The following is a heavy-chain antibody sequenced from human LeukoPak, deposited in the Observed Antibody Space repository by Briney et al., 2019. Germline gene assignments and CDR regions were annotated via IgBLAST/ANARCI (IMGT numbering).Heavy chain of an antibody. D-gene: IGHD3-9*01. CDR3: ARVGSLDYDILTGYHDY. CDR2: ISYDGSNK. CDR1: GFTFSSYA. J-gene: IGHJ4*02. V-gene: IGHV3-30-3*01. Sequence: GGSLRLSCAASGFTFSSYAMHWVRQAPGKGLGWVAVISYDGSNKYYADSVKGRFTISRDNSKNTLYLQMNSLRAEDTAVYYCARVGSLDYDILTGYHDYWGQGTLVTVSS.